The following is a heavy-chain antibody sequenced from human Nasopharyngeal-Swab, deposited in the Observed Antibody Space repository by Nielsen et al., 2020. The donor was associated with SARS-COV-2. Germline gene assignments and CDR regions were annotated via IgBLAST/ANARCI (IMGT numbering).Heavy chain of an antibody. CDR3: ARDPRGPDY. Sequence: ASVKVSCKASGYTFTSYGISWVRQAPGQGLEWMGRISAYNGRTYYAQKFQGRVTMTTDTSTSTAYMDLRSLRSDDTAVYDCARDPRGPDYWGQGTLVTVSS. V-gene: IGHV1-18*01. J-gene: IGHJ4*02. CDR2: ISAYNGRT. CDR1: GYTFTSYG. D-gene: IGHD6-25*01.